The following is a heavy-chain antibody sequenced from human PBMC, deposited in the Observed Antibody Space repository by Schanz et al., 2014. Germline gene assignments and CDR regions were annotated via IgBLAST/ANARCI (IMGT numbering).Heavy chain of an antibody. Sequence: QLQLQESGPGLVNPSETLSLTCTVSGGSISSIGFYWGWIRQPPGKGLEWIGRMYYSGSTYYNPSLKRRVTISGDTSKNQFSLKLSSVTAAETAVYYCARLSAIFGVVTTYYFDYWGQGTLVTVSS. V-gene: IGHV4-39*01. CDR1: GGSISSIGFY. D-gene: IGHD3-3*01. CDR2: MYYSGST. CDR3: ARLSAIFGVVTTYYFDY. J-gene: IGHJ4*02.